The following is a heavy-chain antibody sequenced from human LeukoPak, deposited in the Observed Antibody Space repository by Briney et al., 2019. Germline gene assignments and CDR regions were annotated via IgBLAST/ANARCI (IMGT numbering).Heavy chain of an antibody. Sequence: SETLSLTCTVSGGSVKSPTSYWSWIRQPPGKGLEWIGNVYYIGTTTYNSTLKSRVRISVDTSKNQFSLEVESVTAEDTAVYYCARNTSSSPWFDPWGQGTLVTVSS. D-gene: IGHD6-6*01. CDR2: VYYIGTT. CDR3: ARNTSSSPWFDP. V-gene: IGHV4-61*01. J-gene: IGHJ5*02. CDR1: GGSVKSPTSY.